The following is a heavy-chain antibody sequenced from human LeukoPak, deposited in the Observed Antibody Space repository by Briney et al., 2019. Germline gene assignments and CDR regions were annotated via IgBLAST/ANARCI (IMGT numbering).Heavy chain of an antibody. Sequence: SETLSLTCSVSGGSISSYYWSWIRQPPGKGLEWIGYIYYSGSTNYNPPLKSRVTISVDTSKNQFSLKLNSVTAADTAVYYCARGARYCSGGSCYDYWGQGTLVTVSS. CDR3: ARGARYCSGGSCYDY. J-gene: IGHJ4*02. D-gene: IGHD2-15*01. CDR2: IYYSGST. CDR1: GGSISSYY. V-gene: IGHV4-59*01.